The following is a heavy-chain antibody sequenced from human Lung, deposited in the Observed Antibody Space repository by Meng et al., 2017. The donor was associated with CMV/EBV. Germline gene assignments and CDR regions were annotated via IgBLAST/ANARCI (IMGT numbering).Heavy chain of an antibody. D-gene: IGHD3-16*01. Sequence: ASXXVSCKASGYFFNDHFMHWVRQAPGQGLEWMGWIQPSSGYTNYAQNFQGRVTMTSDSSIATAYMELTRLTSDDTAVYYCARDHDWGADYWGKGTLVTVSS. CDR3: ARDHDWGADY. J-gene: IGHJ4*02. CDR2: IQPSSGYT. V-gene: IGHV1-2*02. CDR1: GYFFNDHF.